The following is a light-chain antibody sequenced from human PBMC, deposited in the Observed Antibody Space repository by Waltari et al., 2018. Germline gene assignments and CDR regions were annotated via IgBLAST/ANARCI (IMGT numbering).Light chain of an antibody. Sequence: DIVMNQSPDSLAVSLGERVTINCKSSQSLLYNSNDKTYLAWYQQKPGQPPKLLFYWAPTRHSGVPDRFSGSGSATDFTLTISSLQAEDVAVYYCQQYNSRRTFGQGTRVEIK. CDR1: QSLLYNSNDKTY. CDR2: WAP. J-gene: IGKJ1*01. V-gene: IGKV4-1*01. CDR3: QQYNSRRT.